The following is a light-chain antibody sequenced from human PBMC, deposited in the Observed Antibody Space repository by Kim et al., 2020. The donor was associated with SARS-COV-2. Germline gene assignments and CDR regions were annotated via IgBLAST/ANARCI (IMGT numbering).Light chain of an antibody. J-gene: IGLJ3*02. CDR2: DVS. CDR3: SSYTSSSTRV. Sequence: GHSITLSCTGTSNDVGGYNYVSWYQQHPGKAPKLMIYDVSNRPSGVSNRFSGSKSGNTASLTISGLQAEDEADYYCSSYTSSSTRVFGGGTQLTVL. CDR1: SNDVGGYNY. V-gene: IGLV2-14*03.